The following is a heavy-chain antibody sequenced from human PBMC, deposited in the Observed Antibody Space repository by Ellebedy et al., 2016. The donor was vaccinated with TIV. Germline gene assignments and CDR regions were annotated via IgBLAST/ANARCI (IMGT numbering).Heavy chain of an antibody. Sequence: PGGSLRLSCAGSGFSCMPWVRHAPGKGPVWVSRINPEETTTNYAESVRGRFSISRDIAKNTVYLQMNSLRVEDTAVYYCVRDLHGYNDQWGQGTLVTVSS. D-gene: IGHD3-10*01. CDR3: VRDLHGYNDQ. CDR1: GFSC. CDR2: INPEETTT. V-gene: IGHV3-74*01. J-gene: IGHJ4*02.